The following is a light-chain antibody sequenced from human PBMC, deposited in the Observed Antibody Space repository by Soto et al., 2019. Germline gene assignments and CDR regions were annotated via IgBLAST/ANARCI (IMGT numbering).Light chain of an antibody. J-gene: IGLJ1*01. CDR3: SSYTNINTRACV. CDR2: EVT. Sequence: QSALTQPASVSGSPGQSITISCTGTSGDIGSYNRVSWYQQHPGKAPKLIIYEVTDRPSGGSNRFSGSKSGNTASLTISGLQAEDEAEYYCSSYTNINTRACVFGTGTKGTVL. V-gene: IGLV2-14*01. CDR1: SGDIGSYNR.